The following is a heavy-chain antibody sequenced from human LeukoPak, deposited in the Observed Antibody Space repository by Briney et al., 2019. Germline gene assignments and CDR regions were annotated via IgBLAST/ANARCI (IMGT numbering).Heavy chain of an antibody. CDR1: GFTLSSYA. Sequence: GGSLRLSCVASGFTLSSYAVSWVRQAPGKGLQWVPSLGISGDYAWYADSVKGRFTISRDSSKNTLYLQMNSLRAEDTAGYYCAKLPRYDILTGYYRVDNYFDYWGQGTLVTVSS. J-gene: IGHJ4*02. CDR3: AKLPRYDILTGYYRVDNYFDY. V-gene: IGHV3-23*01. D-gene: IGHD3-9*01. CDR2: LGISGDYA.